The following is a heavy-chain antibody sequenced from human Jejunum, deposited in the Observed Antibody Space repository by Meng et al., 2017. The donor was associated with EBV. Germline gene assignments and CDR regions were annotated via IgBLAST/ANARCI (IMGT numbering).Heavy chain of an antibody. CDR2: INHRGT. V-gene: IGHV4-34*01. J-gene: IGHJ4*02. Sequence: QVQVQQWGPGLLKPSETLSLPCAFYGGSITDHYWSWIRQPPGKGLEWIGEINHRGTMYNPSFKSRVTISRDTSKNQFSLKLNSVTAADTAVYFCARARDDFDWGQGTLVTVSS. D-gene: IGHD5-24*01. CDR3: ARARDDFD. CDR1: GGSITDHY.